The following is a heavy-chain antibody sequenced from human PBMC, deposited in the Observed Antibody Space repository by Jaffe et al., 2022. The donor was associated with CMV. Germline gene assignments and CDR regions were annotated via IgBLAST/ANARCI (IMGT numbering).Heavy chain of an antibody. J-gene: IGHJ5*02. Sequence: QLQLQESGPGLVKPSETLSLTCTVSGGSISSSSYYWGWIRQPPGKGLEWIGSIYYSGSTYYNPSLKSRVTISVDTSKNQFSLKLSSVTAADTAVYYCARHPGDGFWSGYREGVWFDPWGQGTLVTVSS. V-gene: IGHV4-39*01. CDR2: IYYSGST. CDR1: GGSISSSSYY. D-gene: IGHD3-3*01. CDR3: ARHPGDGFWSGYREGVWFDP.